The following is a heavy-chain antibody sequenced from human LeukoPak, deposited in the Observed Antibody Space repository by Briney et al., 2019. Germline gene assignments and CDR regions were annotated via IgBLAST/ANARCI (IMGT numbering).Heavy chain of an antibody. D-gene: IGHD3-22*01. CDR3: ARGWNYYDSSGSPDY. Sequence: PGGSLRLSCAASGFTFSSYGMYWVRQAPGKGLEWVAVIWFDGSNKYYADSVKGRFSISRDNSKNTLYLQMNSLRAEDTAVYYCARGWNYYDSSGSPDYWVQGTLVTVSS. J-gene: IGHJ4*02. CDR2: IWFDGSNK. V-gene: IGHV3-33*01. CDR1: GFTFSSYG.